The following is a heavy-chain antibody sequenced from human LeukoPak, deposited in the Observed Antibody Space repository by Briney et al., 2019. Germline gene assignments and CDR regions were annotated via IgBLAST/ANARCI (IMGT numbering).Heavy chain of an antibody. Sequence: GGSLRLSCAASGFTFSSYEMNWVRQAPGKGLEWVSYISRSGESMYAGSVKGRFTISRDNAKNSLYLQMNSLRAEDTAVYYCARFGDYYGMDVWGQGTTVTVSS. CDR1: GFTFSSYE. CDR2: ISRSGESM. V-gene: IGHV3-48*03. CDR3: ARFGDYYGMDV. D-gene: IGHD3-10*01. J-gene: IGHJ6*02.